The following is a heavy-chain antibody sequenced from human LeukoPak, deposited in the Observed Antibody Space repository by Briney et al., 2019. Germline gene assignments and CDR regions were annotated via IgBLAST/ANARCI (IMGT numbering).Heavy chain of an antibody. Sequence: PGGSLRLSCAASGLTFDDYAMHWVRQAPGKGLEWVSGISWNSGSIGYADSVKGRFTISRDNAKNSLYLQMNSLRAEDMALYYCAKDGTNGAFDIWGQGTMVTVSS. CDR1: GLTFDDYA. D-gene: IGHD1-14*01. CDR3: AKDGTNGAFDI. J-gene: IGHJ3*02. CDR2: ISWNSGSI. V-gene: IGHV3-9*03.